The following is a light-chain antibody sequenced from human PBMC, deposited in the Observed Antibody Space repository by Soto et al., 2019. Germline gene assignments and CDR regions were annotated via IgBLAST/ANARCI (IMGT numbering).Light chain of an antibody. Sequence: DIQMTQSPSTLSASVGDRVIITCRASQTISSWLAWYQQKPGKAPKRLIYKASTLKSGVPSRFSGSGSGTEFTLTISSLQPEDFATYYCLQDYNYPWTFGQGTKVDI. CDR3: LQDYNYPWT. CDR1: QTISSW. V-gene: IGKV1-5*03. CDR2: KAS. J-gene: IGKJ1*01.